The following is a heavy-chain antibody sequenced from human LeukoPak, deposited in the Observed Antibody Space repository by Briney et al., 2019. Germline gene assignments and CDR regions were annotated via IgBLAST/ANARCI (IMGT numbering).Heavy chain of an antibody. CDR1: ADSFSGYL. CDR2: VSDSGST. Sequence: SETLSLTCTVSADSFSGYLWAWIRQPPGKGLEWIGYVSDSGSTNYNPSLKSRPSISLDTAKNQFSLKLRSVTAADTAVYYCARSPGLYWGQGTLVTVSS. CDR3: ARSPGLY. V-gene: IGHV4-59*01. J-gene: IGHJ4*02.